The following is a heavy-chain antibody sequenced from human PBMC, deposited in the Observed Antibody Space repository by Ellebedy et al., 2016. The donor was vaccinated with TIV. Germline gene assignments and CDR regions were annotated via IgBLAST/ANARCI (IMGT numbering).Heavy chain of an antibody. D-gene: IGHD1-1*01. Sequence: SETLSLTCSVSGGAISRYNWTWIRQPPGKGLEWIGYFYYTGSADYSPSLKSRVTLAVDRSRNHISLRLNSVTASDTAIYYCARDSKNGWAFDIWGQGTLFTVSS. CDR2: FYYTGSA. J-gene: IGHJ3*02. CDR1: GGAISRYN. CDR3: ARDSKNGWAFDI. V-gene: IGHV4-59*01.